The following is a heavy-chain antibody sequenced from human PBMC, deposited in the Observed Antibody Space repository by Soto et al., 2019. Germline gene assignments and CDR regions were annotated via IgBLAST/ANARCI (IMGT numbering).Heavy chain of an antibody. J-gene: IGHJ4*02. CDR2: ISGGGDAT. CDR1: GFTFGNYA. D-gene: IGHD6-13*01. Sequence: EVQLLESGGGLVQPGGSLRLSCAASGFTFGNYAFSWVRQAPGKGLECVSVISGGGDATYYPDSVKGRFTTSRDNSKKQVYLQMNSLRAEDTAVYYCAKQPLGSITLPAFHYFDYCAQGPLVTVAS. CDR3: AKQPLGSITLPAFHYFDY. V-gene: IGHV3-23*01.